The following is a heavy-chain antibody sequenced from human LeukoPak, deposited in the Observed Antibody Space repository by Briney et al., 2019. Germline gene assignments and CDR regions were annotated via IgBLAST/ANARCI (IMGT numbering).Heavy chain of an antibody. Sequence: VASVKVSCKASGGTFSIYAISWVRQAPGQGLEWMGGIIPIFGTANYAQKFQGRVTITADESTSTAYMELSSLRSEDTAVYYCAREVDYYGMDVWGQGTTVTVSS. CDR3: AREVDYYGMDV. CDR2: IIPIFGTA. CDR1: GGTFSIYA. V-gene: IGHV1-69*13. J-gene: IGHJ6*02.